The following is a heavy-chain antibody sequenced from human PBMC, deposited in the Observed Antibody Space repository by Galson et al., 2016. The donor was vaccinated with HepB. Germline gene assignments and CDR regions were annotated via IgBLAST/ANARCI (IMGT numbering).Heavy chain of an antibody. CDR1: GFTFRTYN. J-gene: IGHJ4*02. D-gene: IGHD2-21*02. CDR3: VSSWVEDCGGDCFWMGGFDY. V-gene: IGHV3-21*01. Sequence: SLRLSCAASGFTFRTYNMNWVRQAPGKGLEWVSSISSGSSYIYYADSVKGRFTISRDNSGNTLFLQMNSLRPEDTAVYYCVSSWVEDCGGDCFWMGGFDYWGQGALVTVSS. CDR2: ISSGSSYI.